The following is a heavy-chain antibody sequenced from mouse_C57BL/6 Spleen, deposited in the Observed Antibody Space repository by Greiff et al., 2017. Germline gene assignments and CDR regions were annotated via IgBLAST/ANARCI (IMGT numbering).Heavy chain of an antibody. Sequence: QVQLQQSGPELVKPGASVKISCKASGYAFSSSWMNWVKQRPGKGLEWIGRIYPGDGDTNYNGKFKGKATLTADKSSSTAYMQLSSLTSEDSAVYYCARRGYSNQYYYAMDYWGQGTSVTVSS. CDR1: GYAFSSSW. D-gene: IGHD2-5*01. CDR3: ARRGYSNQYYYAMDY. V-gene: IGHV1-82*01. J-gene: IGHJ4*01. CDR2: IYPGDGDT.